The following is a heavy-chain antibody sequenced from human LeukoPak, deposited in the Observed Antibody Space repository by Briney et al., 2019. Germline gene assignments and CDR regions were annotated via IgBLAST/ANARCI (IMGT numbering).Heavy chain of an antibody. CDR3: AREITMVRGAHYGDAFDI. D-gene: IGHD3-10*01. J-gene: IGHJ3*02. CDR2: IIPIFGTA. Sequence: LVKVSCKASGYTFTGYYMHWVRQAPGQGLEWMGGIIPIFGTANYAQKFQGRVTITADKSTSTAYMELSSLRSEDTAVYYCAREITMVRGAHYGDAFDIWGQGTMVTVSS. CDR1: GYTFTGYY. V-gene: IGHV1-69*06.